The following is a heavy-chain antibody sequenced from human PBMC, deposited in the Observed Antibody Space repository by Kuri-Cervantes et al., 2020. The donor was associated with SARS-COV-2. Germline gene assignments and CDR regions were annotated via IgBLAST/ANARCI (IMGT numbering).Heavy chain of an antibody. CDR1: GFTFSDYA. CDR2: ISYDGSN. J-gene: IGHJ5*01. V-gene: IGHV3-30*04. D-gene: IGHD2-2*01. Sequence: GESLKISCAASGFTFSDYALHWVRQAPGKGLEWLAVISYDGSNADSVKGRFTISRDNSKNTLFLQINSLRAEDTAVYYCARETLVVAAGRSIRGGFDSWGQGTPVTVSS. CDR3: ARETLVVAAGRSIRGGFDS.